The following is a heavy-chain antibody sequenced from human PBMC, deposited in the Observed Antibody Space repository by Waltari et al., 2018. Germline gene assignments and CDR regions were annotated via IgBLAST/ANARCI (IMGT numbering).Heavy chain of an antibody. D-gene: IGHD6-13*01. CDR1: GFTFSTYS. J-gene: IGHJ4*02. CDR2: IKQDGTDK. V-gene: IGHV3-7*04. Sequence: DVQLVESGGGLVQPGGSLRLSWAGSGFTFSTYSMTWVRQAPVKGLEWVANIKQDGTDKYYVDSVKGRFSISRDNGKNLLYLHMNSLRADDTAVYYCARDEMHRTTWYHFWGQGTQVTVSS. CDR3: ARDEMHRTTWYHF.